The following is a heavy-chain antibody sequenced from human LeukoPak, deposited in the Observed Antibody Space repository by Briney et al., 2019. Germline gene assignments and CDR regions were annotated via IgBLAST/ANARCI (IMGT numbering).Heavy chain of an antibody. CDR3: ARRYCSTTNCLFDY. Sequence: GGSLTLSCAASGFTFSSYEMDWVRQAPGKGLVWVSYIGRTGSTKFYADSLEGRFTISRDNAKNSLYLQMNSLRAEDTAVYYCARRYCSTTNCLFDYWGQGTEVTVSS. D-gene: IGHD2-2*01. J-gene: IGHJ4*02. CDR2: IGRTGSTK. V-gene: IGHV3-48*03. CDR1: GFTFSSYE.